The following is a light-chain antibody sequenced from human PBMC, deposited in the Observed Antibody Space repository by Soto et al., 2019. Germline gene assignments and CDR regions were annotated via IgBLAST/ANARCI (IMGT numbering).Light chain of an antibody. V-gene: IGKV3-20*01. CDR2: GAS. Sequence: EIVLTQSPGTLSLSPGERATLSCRASQSISSSYLAWYQQKPGQAPRLLVYGASSRPTDIPDRFSGSGSGTDFTLTISRLEPEDFAVYYCQQYGSSRFTFGPGTKVDIK. CDR1: QSISSSY. CDR3: QQYGSSRFT. J-gene: IGKJ3*01.